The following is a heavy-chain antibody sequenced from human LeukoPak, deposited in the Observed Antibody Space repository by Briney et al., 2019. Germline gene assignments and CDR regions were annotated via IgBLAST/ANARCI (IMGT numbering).Heavy chain of an antibody. CDR1: GGSISNYY. CDR2: IYYSGST. CDR3: ARSYGDYITGAYAFDV. D-gene: IGHD4-17*01. Sequence: PSETLSLTCTVSGGSISNYYWSWIRQPPEKGLEWIGYIYYSGSTNYNPPLKSRLTISVDTSKNQFSLKLSSVTAEDTAVYYCARSYGDYITGAYAFDVWGQGTMVTVSS. V-gene: IGHV4-59*08. J-gene: IGHJ3*01.